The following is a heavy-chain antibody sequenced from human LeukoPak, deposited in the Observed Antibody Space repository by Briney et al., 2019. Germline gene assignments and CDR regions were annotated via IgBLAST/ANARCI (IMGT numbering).Heavy chain of an antibody. CDR2: ISDSGGRT. D-gene: IGHD3-22*01. CDR3: AKRGVVIRVILVGFHKEAYYFDS. CDR1: GITLSNYG. Sequence: QAGGSLRLSCAVSGITLSNYGMSWVRQAPGKGLEWVAGISDSGGRTNYEDSVKGRFTISRDNPKNTLYLQMNSLRAEDTAVYFCAKRGVVIRVILVGFHKEAYYFDSWGQGALVTVSS. V-gene: IGHV3-23*01. J-gene: IGHJ4*02.